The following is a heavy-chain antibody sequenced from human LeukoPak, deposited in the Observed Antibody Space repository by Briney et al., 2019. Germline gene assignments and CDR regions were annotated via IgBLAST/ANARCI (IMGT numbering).Heavy chain of an antibody. Sequence: ASVKVSCKASGYTFTGYYMHWVRQAPGQGLERMGRINPNSGGTDYAQNFQGRVTMTRDTSISTAYMELSRLRSDDTAVYYCARGYCSGGTCYLVENWLDPWGQGTLVTVSS. CDR1: GYTFTGYY. CDR2: INPNSGGT. V-gene: IGHV1-2*06. D-gene: IGHD2-15*01. CDR3: ARGYCSGGTCYLVENWLDP. J-gene: IGHJ5*02.